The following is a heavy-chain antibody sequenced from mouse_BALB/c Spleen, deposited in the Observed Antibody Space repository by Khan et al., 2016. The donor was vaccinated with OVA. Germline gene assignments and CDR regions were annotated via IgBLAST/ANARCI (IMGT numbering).Heavy chain of an antibody. CDR3: ARSGGNFHWYFDV. CDR1: GFTFSNFG. CDR2: ISSGSSTI. J-gene: IGHJ1*01. D-gene: IGHD2-1*01. Sequence: EVKLMESGGGLVQPGGSRKLSCAASGFTFSNFGMHWVRQAPKKGLEWVAYISSGSSTIYYVDTVKGRFTISSDNPKNTLFLQMTRLMSEDTAIYYCARSGGNFHWYFDVWGAGTSVTVSS. V-gene: IGHV5-17*02.